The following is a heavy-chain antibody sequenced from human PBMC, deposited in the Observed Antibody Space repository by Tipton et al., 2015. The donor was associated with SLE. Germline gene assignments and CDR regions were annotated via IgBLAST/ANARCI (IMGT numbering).Heavy chain of an antibody. CDR1: GGSFSGYY. Sequence: TLSLTCAVYGGSFSGYYWSWIRQPPGKGLEWIGEINHSGSTNYNPSLKSRVTISVDTSKNQFSLKLSSVTAADTAVYYCAGSRQLRGQGTLVTVSS. CDR2: INHSGST. J-gene: IGHJ4*02. CDR3: AGSRQL. D-gene: IGHD6-6*01. V-gene: IGHV4-34*01.